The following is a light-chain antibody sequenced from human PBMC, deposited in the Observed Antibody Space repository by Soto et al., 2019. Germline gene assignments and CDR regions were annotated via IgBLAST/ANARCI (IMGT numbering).Light chain of an antibody. Sequence: EIVLTQSPATLSSFPGDRVTLSCRASQSISSDLAWYQQKPGQAPRLLIYDASKRATGIPARFSGSGSGTDFTLTISSLEPEDFAVYYCQQRSNWLFTFGPGTKVDIK. CDR1: QSISSD. CDR2: DAS. CDR3: QQRSNWLFT. J-gene: IGKJ3*01. V-gene: IGKV3-11*01.